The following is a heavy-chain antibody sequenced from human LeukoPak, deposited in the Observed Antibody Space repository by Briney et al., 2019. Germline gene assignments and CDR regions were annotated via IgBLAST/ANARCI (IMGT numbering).Heavy chain of an antibody. J-gene: IGHJ4*02. CDR3: ARSLGVAPYFDY. V-gene: IGHV1-18*01. CDR2: ISGYNGNT. Sequence: ASVKVSCKASGYTYTTYDITWVRQAPGKGFEWMGWISGYNGNTNYAQKFQGRVTMTTETSTSTAHMELRSLRADDTAVYYCARSLGVAPYFDYWGQGTLVTVSS. D-gene: IGHD2-21*01. CDR1: GYTYTTYD.